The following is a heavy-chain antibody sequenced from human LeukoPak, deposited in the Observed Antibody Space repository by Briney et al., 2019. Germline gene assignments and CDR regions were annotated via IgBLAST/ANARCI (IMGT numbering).Heavy chain of an antibody. Sequence: PGGSLRLSCTASGFTFGDYAMSWVRQAPGKGLEWVGFIRSKAYGGTTEYAAPVKGRFTISRDDSKSIAYLQMNSLKTEDTAMYYCTRGYSGSYYGYYFDYWGQGTLVTVSS. V-gene: IGHV3-49*04. J-gene: IGHJ4*02. CDR1: GFTFGDYA. CDR2: IRSKAYGGTT. D-gene: IGHD1-26*01. CDR3: TRGYSGSYYGYYFDY.